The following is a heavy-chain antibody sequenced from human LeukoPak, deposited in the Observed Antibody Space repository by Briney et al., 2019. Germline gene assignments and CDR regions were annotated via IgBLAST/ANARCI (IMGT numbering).Heavy chain of an antibody. J-gene: IGHJ6*02. CDR3: ARVAGTIRIWPQPFGDGMDV. CDR2: ISGSGRST. CDR1: RFTFSNYV. D-gene: IGHD3-16*01. Sequence: GGSLRLSCAASRFTFSNYVMSWVRQAPGGGLECFSAISGSGRSTYYADLVKGRFTISRDNSKNTLYLQMNSLRAEDTALYYCARVAGTIRIWPQPFGDGMDVWGQGTTVTVSS. V-gene: IGHV3-23*01.